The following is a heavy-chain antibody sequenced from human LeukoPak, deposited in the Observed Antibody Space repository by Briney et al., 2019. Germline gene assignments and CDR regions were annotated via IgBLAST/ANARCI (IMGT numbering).Heavy chain of an antibody. CDR3: ATAGYCTNGVCYRDFDY. CDR2: FDPEDGET. V-gene: IGHV1-24*01. CDR1: GYTLTELS. Sequence: GASVKVSCKVSGYTLTELSMHWVRQAPGKGLEWMGGFDPEDGETIYAQKFQGRVTMTEDTSTDTAYMELSSLRSEDTAVYYCATAGYCTNGVCYRDFDYWGQGTLVTVSP. J-gene: IGHJ4*02. D-gene: IGHD2-8*01.